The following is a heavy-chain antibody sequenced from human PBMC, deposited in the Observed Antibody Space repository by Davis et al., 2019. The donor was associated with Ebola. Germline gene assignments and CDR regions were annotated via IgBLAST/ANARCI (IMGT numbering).Heavy chain of an antibody. CDR1: EFPFRSYW. V-gene: IGHV3-74*01. J-gene: IGHJ4*02. Sequence: PGGSLRLSCVGPEFPFRSYWFHWVRQAPGKGLEWVSRIDTDGSTTNYADSVRGRFTISRDNAKNTLFLQMNSLRADDTAVYYCARDVGGRAGYWGQGTLVTVSS. CDR3: ARDVGGRAGY. CDR2: IDTDGSTT.